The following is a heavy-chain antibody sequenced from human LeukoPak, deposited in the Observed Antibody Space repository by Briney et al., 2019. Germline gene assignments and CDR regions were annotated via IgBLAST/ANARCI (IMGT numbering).Heavy chain of an antibody. CDR1: GYTFTGYY. CDR3: ASSSHADRRNWFDP. J-gene: IGHJ5*02. V-gene: IGHV1-2*02. Sequence: ASVTVSCKASGYTFTGYYMHWVRQAPGQGLEWMGWINPNSGGTNYAQKLQGRVTMTRDTSISTAYMELSRLRSDDTAVYYCASSSHADRRNWFDPWGQGTLVTVSS. D-gene: IGHD6-6*01. CDR2: INPNSGGT.